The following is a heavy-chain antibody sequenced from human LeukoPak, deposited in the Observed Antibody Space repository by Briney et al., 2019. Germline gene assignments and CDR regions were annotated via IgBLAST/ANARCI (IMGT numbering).Heavy chain of an antibody. J-gene: IGHJ4*02. CDR3: ANRRVTPSYSPFDY. Sequence: PGGSLRLSCAASGFTFSSYAMSWVRQAPGKGLEWVSGISDSGGSTYYADSVKGRFTISRDNSQNTLYLQMSSLRAEDTAVYHCANRRVTPSYSPFDYWGQETLVPVSP. CDR2: ISDSGGST. CDR1: GFTFSSYA. V-gene: IGHV3-23*01. D-gene: IGHD2-21*02.